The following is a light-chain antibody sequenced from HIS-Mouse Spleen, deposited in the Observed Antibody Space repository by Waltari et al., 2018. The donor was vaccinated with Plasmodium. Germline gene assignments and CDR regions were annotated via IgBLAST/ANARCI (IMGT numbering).Light chain of an antibody. CDR2: DNN. CDR3: GTWDSSLSAGVV. Sequence: SVLTQPPSVSAAPGQKVPISCSGLSPNIGKNYVTLYQQFPGTAPKLLIYDNNKRPSGIPDRFSGAKSGTSATLGITGLQTGDEADYYCGTWDSSLSAGVVFGGGTKLTVL. J-gene: IGLJ2*01. V-gene: IGLV1-51*01. CDR1: SPNIGKNY.